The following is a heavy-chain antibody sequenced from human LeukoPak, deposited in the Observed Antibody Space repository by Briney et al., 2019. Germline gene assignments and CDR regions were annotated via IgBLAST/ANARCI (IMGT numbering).Heavy chain of an antibody. D-gene: IGHD5-18*01. CDR1: GFPFSSYA. CDR3: AKDLLNTVMVSPTFDY. V-gene: IGHV3-23*01. CDR2: ISGSGDDT. Sequence: QPGGSLRLSCAVSGFPFSSYAMSWVRQAPGKGLEWVSGISGSGDDTYYAASVKGRFTVSRDTSKNTLYLQMNSLRAEDTAVYYCAKDLLNTVMVSPTFDYWGQGTLVTVSS. J-gene: IGHJ4*02.